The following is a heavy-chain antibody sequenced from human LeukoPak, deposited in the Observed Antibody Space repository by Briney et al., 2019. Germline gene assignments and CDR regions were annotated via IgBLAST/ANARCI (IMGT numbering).Heavy chain of an antibody. CDR2: ISWNSGSI. D-gene: IGHD6-19*01. CDR1: GFTFDDYA. CDR3: AKDKGIAVAGTPLDY. J-gene: IGHJ4*02. V-gene: IGHV3-9*01. Sequence: GGSLRLSCAASGFTFDDYAMHWVRQAPGKGLEWVSGISWNSGSIGYADSVKGRFTISRDNAKNSPYLQMNSLRAEDTALYYCAKDKGIAVAGTPLDYWGQGTLVTVSS.